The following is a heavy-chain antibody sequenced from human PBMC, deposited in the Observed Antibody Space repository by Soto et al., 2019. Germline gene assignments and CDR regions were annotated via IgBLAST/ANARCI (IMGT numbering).Heavy chain of an antibody. CDR2: ISRNGGDI. D-gene: IGHD6-19*01. CDR1: GFTISTFG. J-gene: IGHJ3*01. Sequence: EEQLVESGGGLVQPGGSLRLSCAASGFTISTFGMNWVRQAPGEGLEWLTIISRNGGDIYYADSVKGRFTISRDTAKNLVYLKVDSLRPEDTAVYYCARDAVAATGGFCPLDVCGEGKMVTVSS. V-gene: IGHV3-48*01. CDR3: ARDAVAATGGFCPLDV.